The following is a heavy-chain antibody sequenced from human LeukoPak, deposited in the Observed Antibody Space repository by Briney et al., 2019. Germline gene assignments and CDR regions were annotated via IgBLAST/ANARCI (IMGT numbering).Heavy chain of an antibody. CDR2: IYYSGST. J-gene: IGHJ2*01. D-gene: IGHD2-15*01. V-gene: IGHV4-59*08. Sequence: KASETLSLTCTVSGGSISSYYWSWLRQPPGKGLEWIGYIYYSGSTNYNPSLKSRVTISVDTSKNQFSLKLSSVTAADTAVYYCARLEWGYCSGGSCYSYWYFDLWGRGTLVTVSS. CDR3: ARLEWGYCSGGSCYSYWYFDL. CDR1: GGSISSYY.